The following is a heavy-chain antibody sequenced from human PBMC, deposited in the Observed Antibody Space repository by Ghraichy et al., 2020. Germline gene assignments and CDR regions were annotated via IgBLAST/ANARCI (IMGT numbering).Heavy chain of an antibody. D-gene: IGHD1-26*01. CDR1: GFSFSTYG. Sequence: GGSLRLSCAASGFSFSTYGMHWVRQAPGKGLEWVAVIWYDGSRKHYADSVKGRFTISRDNPKNTLYVQMNSLRADDTAVYYCVREGSFTTDCLDAFDIWGQGTMVTVSS. CDR3: VREGSFTTDCLDAFDI. CDR2: IWYDGSRK. J-gene: IGHJ3*02. V-gene: IGHV3-33*01.